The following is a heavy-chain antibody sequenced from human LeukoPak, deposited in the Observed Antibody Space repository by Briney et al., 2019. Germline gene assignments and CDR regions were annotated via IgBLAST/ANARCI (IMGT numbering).Heavy chain of an antibody. D-gene: IGHD1-1*01. CDR1: GFTFSSYS. V-gene: IGHV3-21*04. Sequence: GGSLRLSCAASGFTFSSYSMNWVRQAPGKGLEWVSSISSSSSYIYYADSVKGRFTISRDNSKNTLYLQMNSLRAEDTAVYYCARDGSATFDYWGQGTLVTVSS. J-gene: IGHJ4*02. CDR2: ISSSSSYI. CDR3: ARDGSATFDY.